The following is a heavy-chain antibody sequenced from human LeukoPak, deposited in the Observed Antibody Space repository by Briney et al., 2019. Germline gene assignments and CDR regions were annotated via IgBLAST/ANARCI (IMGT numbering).Heavy chain of an antibody. CDR1: GRSISSYY. J-gene: IGHJ3*02. CDR2: IYYSGST. Sequence: SETLSCTCTGSGRSISSYYWTQIGQAPGMGLEWIGHIYYSGSTNYNPSLKSRVTISVDTSKNQFSLKLSSVTAADTAVYYCARHSSGWYGGNDAFDIWGQGTMVTVSS. D-gene: IGHD6-19*01. CDR3: ARHSSGWYGGNDAFDI. V-gene: IGHV4-59*08.